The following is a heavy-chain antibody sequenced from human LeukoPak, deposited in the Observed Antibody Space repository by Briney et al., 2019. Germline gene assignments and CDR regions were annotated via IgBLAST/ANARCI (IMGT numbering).Heavy chain of an antibody. J-gene: IGHJ4*02. V-gene: IGHV3-48*03. CDR1: GFTFSSYE. CDR2: ISSSGSTI. Sequence: PGGSLRLSCAASGFTFSSYEVNWVRQAPGKGLDWVSYISSSGSTIYYADSVKGRFTISRDNAKNSLYLQMNSLRAEDTAVYYCASRSPVVVVAGSTDYWGQGTLVTVSS. D-gene: IGHD2-15*01. CDR3: ASRSPVVVVAGSTDY.